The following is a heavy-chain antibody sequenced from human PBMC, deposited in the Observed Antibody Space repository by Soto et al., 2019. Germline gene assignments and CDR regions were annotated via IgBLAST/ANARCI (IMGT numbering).Heavy chain of an antibody. D-gene: IGHD2-21*01. J-gene: IGHJ3*02. CDR1: GYTFISND. CDR3: ARDLDCGGDCYSDALDI. V-gene: IGHV1-8*01. Sequence: QVQLVQSGAEVKKPGASVKVSCSASGYTFISNDINWVRQAPGQGLEWMGWMNPNTGNTGYAQKFQGRVTMTRSTSINTAYMELRSLRSEDTAVYYCARDLDCGGDCYSDALDIWGQGTLVTVSS. CDR2: MNPNTGNT.